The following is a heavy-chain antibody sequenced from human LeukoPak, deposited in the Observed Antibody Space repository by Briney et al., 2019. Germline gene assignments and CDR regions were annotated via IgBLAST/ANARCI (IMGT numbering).Heavy chain of an antibody. CDR1: GFTFSSYA. V-gene: IGHV3-64*01. CDR2: ISSNGGST. J-gene: IGHJ3*02. CDR3: AGGNDAFDI. Sequence: PGGSLRLSCAASGFTFSSYAMHWVRQAPGKGLEYVSAISSNGGSTYYANSVKGRFTISRDNSKNTLYLQMGSLRAEDMAVYYCAGGNDAFDIWGPGTMVTVSS.